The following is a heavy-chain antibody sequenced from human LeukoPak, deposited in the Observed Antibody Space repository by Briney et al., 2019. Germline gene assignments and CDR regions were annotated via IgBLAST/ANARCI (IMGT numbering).Heavy chain of an antibody. V-gene: IGHV4-30-4*08. CDR3: VRDSTGYDCFDS. Sequence: SETLSLTCTVSGGSISSGDYYWNWIRQPPGKGLEWIGYIYYTGSTYYNPSLKSRVTMSIDTSKNQFSLKLSSVTAADTAVYYCVRDSTGYDCFDSWGQGALVTVSS. CDR1: GGSISSGDYY. CDR2: IYYTGST. J-gene: IGHJ4*02. D-gene: IGHD5-12*01.